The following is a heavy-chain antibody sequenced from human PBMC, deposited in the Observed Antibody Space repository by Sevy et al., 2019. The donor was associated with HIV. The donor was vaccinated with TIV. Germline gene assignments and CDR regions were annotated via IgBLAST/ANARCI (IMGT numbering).Heavy chain of an antibody. V-gene: IGHV1-2*02. D-gene: IGHD2-15*01. CDR2: INPSSGGT. CDR1: GYTFTYYY. Sequence: ASVKVSCETSGYTFTYYYIHWVRQAPGQGFGWMGWINPSSGGTQYAQKFQGRVSVTSDTSRRTSYMELRRLRSDDTALYYCARQVDNWFDPWGQGTPVTVSS. J-gene: IGHJ5*02. CDR3: ARQVDNWFDP.